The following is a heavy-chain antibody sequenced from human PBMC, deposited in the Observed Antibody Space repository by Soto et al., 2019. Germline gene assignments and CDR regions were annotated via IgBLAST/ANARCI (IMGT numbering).Heavy chain of an antibody. CDR3: TTLTRFLEWLSPHYYYYMDV. V-gene: IGHV3-15*01. J-gene: IGHJ6*03. CDR1: GFTFSNAW. CDR2: IKSKTDGGTT. Sequence: EVQLVESGGGLVNPGGSLILSCAASGFTFSNAWMSWVRQAPGKGLEWVGRIKSKTDGGTTDYAAPVKGRFTISRDDSKHTLYLQMNSLKTEDTAVYYCTTLTRFLEWLSPHYYYYMDVWGKGTTVTVSS. D-gene: IGHD3-3*01.